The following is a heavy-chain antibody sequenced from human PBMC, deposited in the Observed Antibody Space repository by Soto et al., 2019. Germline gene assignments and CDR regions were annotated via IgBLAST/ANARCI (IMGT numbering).Heavy chain of an antibody. D-gene: IGHD2-15*01. CDR1: GFTFSSYA. Sequence: GGSLRLSCAASGFTFSSYAMSWVRQAPGKGLEWVSAISGSGGSTYYADSVKGRFTISRDNSKNTLYLQMNSRRAEDTAVYYCAKAPCSGGSCYSGAFDIWGQGTMVTVSS. CDR3: AKAPCSGGSCYSGAFDI. V-gene: IGHV3-23*01. CDR2: ISGSGGST. J-gene: IGHJ3*02.